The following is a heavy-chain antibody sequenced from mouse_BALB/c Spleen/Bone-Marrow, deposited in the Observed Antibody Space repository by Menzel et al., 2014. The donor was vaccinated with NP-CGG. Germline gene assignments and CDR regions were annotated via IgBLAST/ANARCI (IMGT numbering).Heavy chain of an antibody. D-gene: IGHD3-3*01. V-gene: IGHV1-9*01. CDR3: GRGGGRGGYWYFDV. CDR1: GYTFSSYW. CDR2: ILPGSGST. J-gene: IGHJ1*01. Sequence: VQLQQSGAELMKPGASVKISCKATGYTFSSYWIEWVKQRPGHGLEWIGEILPGSGSTNYNEKFKGKATFTADTSSNTASSHSSSVACGESPVYDCGRGGGRGGYWYFDVWGAGTTVTVSS.